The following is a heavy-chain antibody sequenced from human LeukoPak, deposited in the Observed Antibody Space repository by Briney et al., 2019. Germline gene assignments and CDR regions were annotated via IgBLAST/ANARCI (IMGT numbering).Heavy chain of an antibody. Sequence: GGSLRLSCSASGFSFSSYTMTWVRQAPGKGLEWVSLISSSSSYIYYADSVKGRFTISRDNAKNSLHLQMNSLRAEDTAVYYCARDRIGYYDSSGYGGDAFDIWGQGTMVTVSS. D-gene: IGHD3-22*01. J-gene: IGHJ3*02. CDR1: GFSFSSYT. CDR2: ISSSSSYI. V-gene: IGHV3-21*01. CDR3: ARDRIGYYDSSGYGGDAFDI.